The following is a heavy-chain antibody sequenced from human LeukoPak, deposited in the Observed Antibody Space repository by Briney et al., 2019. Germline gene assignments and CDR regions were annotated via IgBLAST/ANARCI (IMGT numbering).Heavy chain of an antibody. CDR2: IYHSGST. J-gene: IGHJ6*03. V-gene: IGHV4-38-2*02. D-gene: IGHD2-15*01. Sequence: SETLSLTCTVSGYSISSGYYWGWIRQPPGKGLEWIGSIYHSGSTYYNPSLKSRVTISVDTSKNQFSLKLSSVTAADTAVYYCAREGWPQIYYYYYYMDVWGKGTTVTVSS. CDR3: AREGWPQIYYYYYYMDV. CDR1: GYSISSGYY.